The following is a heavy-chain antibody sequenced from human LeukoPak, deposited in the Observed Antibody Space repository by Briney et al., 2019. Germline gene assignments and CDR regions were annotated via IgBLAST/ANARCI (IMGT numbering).Heavy chain of an antibody. J-gene: IGHJ4*02. Sequence: PGRSLRLSCAASGFTFSSYAMHWVRQAPGKGLEWVAVISYDGSNKYYADSVKGRFTISRDNSKNTLYLQMNSLRAEGTAVYYCAKGSVVPAALTYWGQGTLVTVSS. D-gene: IGHD2-2*01. CDR1: GFTFSSYA. CDR3: AKGSVVPAALTY. V-gene: IGHV3-30-3*01. CDR2: ISYDGSNK.